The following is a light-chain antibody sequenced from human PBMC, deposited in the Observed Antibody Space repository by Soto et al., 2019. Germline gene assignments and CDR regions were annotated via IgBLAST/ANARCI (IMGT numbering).Light chain of an antibody. Sequence: EIQMTNSPSALSLSVGDRVTITCRARQSISRWLAWYQQKPGKAPELLIYKTSILEEGVPSRFSGSGSGREFTLTISSLQPDDFATYYCQQSNSFPGTFGHGTKVDIK. V-gene: IGKV1-5*03. J-gene: IGKJ1*01. CDR1: QSISRW. CDR3: QQSNSFPGT. CDR2: KTS.